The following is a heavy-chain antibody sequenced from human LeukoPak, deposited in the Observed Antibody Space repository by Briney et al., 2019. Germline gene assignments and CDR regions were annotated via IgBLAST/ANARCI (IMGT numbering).Heavy chain of an antibody. J-gene: IGHJ4*02. Sequence: SETLSLTCTVSGGSISSGDYYWSWIRQPPGKGLEWIGYIHYSGSTYYNPSLKSRVTISVDTSKNQFSLKLSSVTAADTAVYYCARFSGSYYIGVDYWGQGTLVTVSS. V-gene: IGHV4-30-4*08. CDR3: ARFSGSYYIGVDY. CDR2: IHYSGST. CDR1: GGSISSGDYY. D-gene: IGHD3-10*01.